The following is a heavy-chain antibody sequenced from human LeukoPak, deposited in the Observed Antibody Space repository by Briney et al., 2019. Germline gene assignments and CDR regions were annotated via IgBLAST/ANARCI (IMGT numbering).Heavy chain of an antibody. J-gene: IGHJ6*02. CDR2: IWYDGSNE. V-gene: IGHV3-33*01. CDR3: ARERVPYYYDMDV. D-gene: IGHD4/OR15-4a*01. Sequence: GGSLRLSCAPSGFTFSSYGMHWVRQAPGKGLEWVALIWYDGSNEYYADSVKGRFTISRDNSKNTLYLQMNSLRAEDTAVYYCARERVPYYYDMDVWGQGTTVTVS. CDR1: GFTFSSYG.